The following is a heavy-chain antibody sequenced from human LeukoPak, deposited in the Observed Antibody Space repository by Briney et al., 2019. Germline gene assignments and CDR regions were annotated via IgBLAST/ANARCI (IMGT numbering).Heavy chain of an antibody. CDR3: ARGTGSLNY. CDR2: TYSRSKWFN. D-gene: IGHD1-26*01. J-gene: IGHJ4*02. V-gene: IGHV6-1*01. CDR1: GDSVSSKSAS. Sequence: SQTLSLTCAISGDSVSSKSASWNWIRQSPSRGLEWLGRTYSRSKWFNDYAVSVKSRITINPDTSKNQFSLHLTSVTPDDTAVYYCARGTGSLNYWGQGTLVTVSS.